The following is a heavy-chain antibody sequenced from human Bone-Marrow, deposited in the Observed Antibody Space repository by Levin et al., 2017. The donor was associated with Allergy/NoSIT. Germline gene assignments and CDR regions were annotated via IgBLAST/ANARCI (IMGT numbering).Heavy chain of an antibody. Sequence: GESLKISCAASGFTFSSYAMHWVRQAPGKGLEWVAVISYDGSNKYYADSVKGRFTISRDNSKNTLYLQMNSLRAEDTAVYYCARVGEVAATAVAPLPGYFDYWGQGTLVTVSS. J-gene: IGHJ4*02. V-gene: IGHV3-30-3*01. CDR1: GFTFSSYA. CDR2: ISYDGSNK. CDR3: ARVGEVAATAVAPLPGYFDY. D-gene: IGHD6-19*01.